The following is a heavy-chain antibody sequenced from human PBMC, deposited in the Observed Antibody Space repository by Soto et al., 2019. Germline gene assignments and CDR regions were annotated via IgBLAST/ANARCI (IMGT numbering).Heavy chain of an antibody. CDR2: LYDKESA. CDR3: ASAPYDAVTLFGVLSYLEP. J-gene: IGHJ5*02. V-gene: IGHV4-30-4*01. Sequence: QVQLHESGPGLVKPSQTLSLTCTVSGGPISSGTFYWAWIRQPPGKGLEFIGYLYDKESAYYNPSLRCRLSMSIDTSTNRFSLKLRSVTAADTAIYYCASAPYDAVTLFGVLSYLEPWGQGTLVTVSS. D-gene: IGHD3-16*01. CDR1: GGPISSGTFY.